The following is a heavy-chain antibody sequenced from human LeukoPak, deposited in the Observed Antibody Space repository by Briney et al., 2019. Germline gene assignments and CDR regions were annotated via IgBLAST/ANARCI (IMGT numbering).Heavy chain of an antibody. J-gene: IGHJ4*02. CDR2: IYYSGST. CDR1: GGSISSYY. D-gene: IGHD5-12*01. V-gene: IGHV4-59*08. CDR3: AVGPVATIHY. Sequence: SETLSLTCTVSGGSISSYYWSWIRQPPGKGLEWIGYIYYSGSTNYNPSLKSRVTLSVDTSKNQFSLKLSSVTAADTAVYYCAVGPVATIHYWGQGTLATVSS.